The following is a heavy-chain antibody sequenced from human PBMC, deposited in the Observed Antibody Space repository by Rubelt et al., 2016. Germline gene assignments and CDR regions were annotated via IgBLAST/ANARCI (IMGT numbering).Heavy chain of an antibody. CDR3: ARSKDTAMVTDADWYFDL. V-gene: IGHV1-3*01. CDR1: GYTFTSYA. J-gene: IGHJ2*01. Sequence: QVQLVQSGAEVKKPGASVKVSCKASGYTFTSYAMHWVRQAPGQRLEWMGWINAGNGHTQYSKKFQGSVTITRETSASTAYMELSSLRSEDTAVYYCARSKDTAMVTDADWYFDLWGRGTLVTVSS. D-gene: IGHD5-18*01. CDR2: INAGNGHT.